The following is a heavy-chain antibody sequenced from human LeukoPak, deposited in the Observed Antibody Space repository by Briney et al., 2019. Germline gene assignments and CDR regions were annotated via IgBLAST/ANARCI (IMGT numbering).Heavy chain of an antibody. Sequence: GESLKISCKGSGYSFTSYWICWVRQMPGKVLEWMGIIYPGDSDTGYSPSFQGQVTISADKSISTAYLQWSSLKASDTAMYYCARPSRREENWFDPWGQGTLVTVPS. CDR1: GYSFTSYW. CDR2: IYPGDSDT. CDR3: ARPSRREENWFDP. V-gene: IGHV5-51*01. J-gene: IGHJ5*02. D-gene: IGHD2-2*01.